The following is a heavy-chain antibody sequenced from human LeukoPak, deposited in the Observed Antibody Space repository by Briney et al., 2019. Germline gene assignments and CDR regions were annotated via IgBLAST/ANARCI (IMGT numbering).Heavy chain of an antibody. D-gene: IGHD3-9*01. CDR2: INGDETST. Sequence: GGSLRLSCVASGFTFSSYWMHWVRQAPGKGLVWVSRINGDETSTDYADSVKGRFTISRDNSKNTLYLQMNSLRAEDTAVYYCAKAYYDILTGSAWYFDLWGRGTLVTVSS. V-gene: IGHV3-74*01. CDR3: AKAYYDILTGSAWYFDL. CDR1: GFTFSSYW. J-gene: IGHJ2*01.